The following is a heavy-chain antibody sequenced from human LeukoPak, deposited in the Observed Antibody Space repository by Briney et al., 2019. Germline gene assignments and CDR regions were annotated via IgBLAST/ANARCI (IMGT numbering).Heavy chain of an antibody. CDR2: ISGSGGGT. V-gene: IGHV3-23*01. CDR3: AKERRQTSSFDY. Sequence: GGSLRLSCAASGFTFSSYAMTWVRQAPGKGLEWVSAISGSGGGTYYADSLKGRFTISRDTSRTTASLQMNRLRAEDTAVYSCAKERRQTSSFDYLGEGALVSVPS. D-gene: IGHD6-25*01. CDR1: GFTFSSYA. J-gene: IGHJ4*02.